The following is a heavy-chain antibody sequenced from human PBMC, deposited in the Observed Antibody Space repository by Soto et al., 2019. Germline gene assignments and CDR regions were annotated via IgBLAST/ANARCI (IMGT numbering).Heavy chain of an antibody. J-gene: IGHJ4*02. V-gene: IGHV3-64*01. CDR2: ISNNGAHT. CDR3: AKDSIVATTSDY. Sequence: PGGSLRLSCAASGFTFSNYEMHWVRQAPGKGLEYVSGISNNGAHTDYAKSVKGRFTISRDNSENTLYLQMNSLRAEHTAVYYCAKDSIVATTSDYWGQGTLVTVSS. CDR1: GFTFSNYE. D-gene: IGHD5-12*01.